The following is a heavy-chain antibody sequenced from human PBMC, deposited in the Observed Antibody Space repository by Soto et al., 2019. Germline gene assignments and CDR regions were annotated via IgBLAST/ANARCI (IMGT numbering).Heavy chain of an antibody. V-gene: IGHV4-30-4*01. J-gene: IGHJ4*02. D-gene: IGHD3-22*01. Sequence: PSETLSLTCTVSGGSISSGDYYWSWIRQPPGKGLEWIGYIYYSGSTYYNPSLKSRVTISVDTSKNQFSLKLSSVTAADTAVYYCARDLRRTYDSSGYYHVGHIDYWGQGTLVTVSS. CDR2: IYYSGST. CDR1: GGSISSGDYY. CDR3: ARDLRRTYDSSGYYHVGHIDY.